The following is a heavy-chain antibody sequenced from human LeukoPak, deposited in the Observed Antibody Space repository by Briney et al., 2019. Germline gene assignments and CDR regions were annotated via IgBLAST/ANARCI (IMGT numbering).Heavy chain of an antibody. V-gene: IGHV4-34*01. Sequence: SETLSLTCAVYGGSFSGYYWSWIRQPPGKGLEWIEEINHSGSTNYNPSLKSRVTISVDTSKNQFSLKLSSVTAADTAVYYCARDYDFWSGYNAFDIWGQGTMVTVSS. CDR1: GGSFSGYY. D-gene: IGHD3-3*01. J-gene: IGHJ3*02. CDR2: INHSGST. CDR3: ARDYDFWSGYNAFDI.